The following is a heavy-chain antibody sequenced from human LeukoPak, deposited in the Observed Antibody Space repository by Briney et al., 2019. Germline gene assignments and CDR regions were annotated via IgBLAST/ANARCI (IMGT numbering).Heavy chain of an antibody. CDR3: ARDRGGMAAAGNWFDP. Sequence: EASVKVSCKASGGTFSSYAISWVRQAPGQGLEWMGGIIPIFGTANYAQKFQGRVTITADKSTSTAYMELSSLRSEDTAVYYCARDRGGMAAAGNWFDPWGQGTLVTVSS. CDR1: GGTFSSYA. J-gene: IGHJ5*02. CDR2: IIPIFGTA. V-gene: IGHV1-69*06. D-gene: IGHD6-13*01.